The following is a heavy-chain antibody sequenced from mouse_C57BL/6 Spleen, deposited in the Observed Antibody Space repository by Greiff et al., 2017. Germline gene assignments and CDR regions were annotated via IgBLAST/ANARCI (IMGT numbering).Heavy chain of an antibody. V-gene: IGHV1-15*01. D-gene: IGHD1-1*01. CDR2: IDPETGGT. CDR3: TRRGYYGSSYWYFDV. J-gene: IGHJ1*03. CDR1: GYTFTDYE. Sequence: VKLVESGAELVRPGASVTLSCKASGYTFTDYEMHWVKQTPVHGLEWIGAIDPETGGTAYNQKFKGKAILTADKSSSTAYMELRSLTSEDSAVYYCTRRGYYGSSYWYFDVWGTGTTVTVSS.